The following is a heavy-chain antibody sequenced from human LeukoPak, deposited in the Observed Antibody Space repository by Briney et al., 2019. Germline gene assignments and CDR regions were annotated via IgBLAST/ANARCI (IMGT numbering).Heavy chain of an antibody. Sequence: SETLSLTCAVYGGSFSGYYWSWIRQPPGKGLEWIGEINHSGSTNYNPSLKSRVTISVDTSKNQFSLKLSSVTAADTAVCYCARGTTSAGYYYGMDVWGQGTTVTVSS. CDR3: ARGTTSAGYYYGMDV. CDR2: INHSGST. CDR1: GGSFSGYY. V-gene: IGHV4-34*01. D-gene: IGHD1-7*01. J-gene: IGHJ6*02.